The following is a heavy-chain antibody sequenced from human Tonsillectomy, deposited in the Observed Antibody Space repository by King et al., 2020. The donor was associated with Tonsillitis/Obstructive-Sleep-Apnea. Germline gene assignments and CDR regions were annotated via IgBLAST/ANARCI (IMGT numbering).Heavy chain of an antibody. CDR3: ARVGLVDACAI. CDR1: GFTFSDYA. D-gene: IGHD3-10*01. CDR2: ITSNGDST. Sequence: QLVQSGEGLVQPGGSLRLSCAASGFTFSDYAMHWVRQAPGKGLEYVSAITSNGDSTYYADSVEGRFSISRDNSKNTLYLQMGSLRAEDMAVYYCARVGLVDACAIWRHGLMVTVSS. J-gene: IGHJ3*02. V-gene: IGHV3-64*02.